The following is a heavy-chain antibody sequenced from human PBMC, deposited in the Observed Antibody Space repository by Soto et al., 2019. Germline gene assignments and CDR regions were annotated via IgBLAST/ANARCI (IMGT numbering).Heavy chain of an antibody. CDR2: ISSSSSYI. D-gene: IGHD3-22*01. CDR3: ARDFAPAMIVTLDY. CDR1: GFTFSSYS. Sequence: GGSLRLSCAASGFTFSSYSMNWVRQAPGKGLEWVSSISSSSSYIYYADSVKGRFTISRDNAKNSLYLQMNSLRAEDTAVYYCARDFAPAMIVTLDYWGQGTLVTVSS. V-gene: IGHV3-21*01. J-gene: IGHJ4*02.